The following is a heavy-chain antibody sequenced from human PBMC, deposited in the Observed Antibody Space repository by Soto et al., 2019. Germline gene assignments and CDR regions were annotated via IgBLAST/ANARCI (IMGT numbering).Heavy chain of an antibody. D-gene: IGHD3-16*01. J-gene: IGHJ4*02. V-gene: IGHV4-59*01. Sequence: WETLSLTCTVSGGSISRYYWSWIRQTPGKGLEWIGYVHQTGTTKYNPSLESRVTISVAASKNNISLSLRSLTAADTAVYFCARGYRHINMIEGNVSAFDYWGQGTLVTVSS. CDR3: ARGYRHINMIEGNVSAFDY. CDR2: VHQTGTT. CDR1: GGSISRYY.